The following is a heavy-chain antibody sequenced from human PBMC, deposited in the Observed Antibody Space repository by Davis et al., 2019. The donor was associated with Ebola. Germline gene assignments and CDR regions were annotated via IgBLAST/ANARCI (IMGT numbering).Heavy chain of an antibody. V-gene: IGHV3-11*04. J-gene: IGHJ6*02. CDR1: GFTFSDYY. Sequence: GESLKISCAASGFTFSDYYMSWIRQAPGKGLEWVSYISSSGSTIYYADSVKGRFTISRDNAKNSLYLQMNSLRAEDTAVYYCAREVVRASYYYYGMDVWGQGTTVTVSS. D-gene: IGHD3-22*01. CDR2: ISSSGSTI. CDR3: AREVVRASYYYYGMDV.